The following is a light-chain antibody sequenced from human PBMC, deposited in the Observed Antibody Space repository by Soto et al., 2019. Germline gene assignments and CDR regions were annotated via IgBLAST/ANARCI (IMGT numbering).Light chain of an antibody. V-gene: IGKV1-5*01. Sequence: DIQMTQSPSTLSASVGDRVPITCRASQSVSSGLAWFQQKPGKAPKLLIYGVSSLESGVPSRFSGTASGTEFTLTISSLQPDDFATYDCQQNRAFGQGTKVEIK. CDR1: QSVSSG. CDR2: GVS. CDR3: QQNRA. J-gene: IGKJ1*01.